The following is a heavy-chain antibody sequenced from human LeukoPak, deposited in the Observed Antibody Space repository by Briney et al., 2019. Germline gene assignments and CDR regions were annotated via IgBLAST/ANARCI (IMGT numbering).Heavy chain of an antibody. CDR2: IIPIFGTA. Sequence: GASVKVSCKASGGTFSSYAISWVRQAPGQGLEWMGGIIPIFGTANYAQKFQGRVTITADESTSTAYMELSSLRSEDTAVYYCARVRMGYYDSSGYYLLDVWGKGTTVTVSS. CDR1: GGTFSSYA. V-gene: IGHV1-69*13. J-gene: IGHJ6*04. CDR3: ARVRMGYYDSSGYYLLDV. D-gene: IGHD3-22*01.